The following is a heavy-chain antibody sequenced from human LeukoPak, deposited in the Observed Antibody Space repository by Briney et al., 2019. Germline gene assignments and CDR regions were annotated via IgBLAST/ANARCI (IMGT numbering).Heavy chain of an antibody. CDR2: INTNTGNP. Sequence: GASVKVSCKASGYTFTSYAMNWVRQAPGQGLEWMGWINTNTGNPTYAQGFTGRFVFSLDTSVSTAYLQNSSLKAEDTAVYYCAREVAVAGMYYFDYWGQGTLVTVSS. D-gene: IGHD6-19*01. CDR1: GYTFTSYA. J-gene: IGHJ4*02. V-gene: IGHV7-4-1*02. CDR3: AREVAVAGMYYFDY.